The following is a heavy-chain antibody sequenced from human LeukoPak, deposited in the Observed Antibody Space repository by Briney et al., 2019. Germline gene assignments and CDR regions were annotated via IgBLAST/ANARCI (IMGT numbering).Heavy chain of an antibody. CDR2: IYYSGST. CDR1: GVSISTYY. J-gene: IGHJ4*02. CDR3: ARDNYGGFDY. Sequence: PSETLSLTCTVSGVSISTYYWSWIRQPPGKGLEWIGYIYYSGSTNYNPSLKSRVTISVDTSKSQFSLKLSSVTVADTAVYYCARDNYGGFDYWGQGILVTVSS. V-gene: IGHV4-59*01. D-gene: IGHD4-23*01.